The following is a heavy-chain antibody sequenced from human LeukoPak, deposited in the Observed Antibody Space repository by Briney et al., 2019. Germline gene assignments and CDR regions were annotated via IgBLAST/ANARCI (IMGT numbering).Heavy chain of an antibody. CDR1: EFTFSSYA. V-gene: IGHV3-23*01. CDR2: ISGSGGST. D-gene: IGHD3-22*01. J-gene: IGHJ4*02. Sequence: PGGSLRLSCAASEFTFSSYAMSWVRQAPGKGLEWVSAISGSGGSTYYADSVKGRFTISRDKSKHTLYLQMNSLRAEDTAVYYCAKVGPYDSSGYYSFFDYWGQGTLVTVSS. CDR3: AKVGPYDSSGYYSFFDY.